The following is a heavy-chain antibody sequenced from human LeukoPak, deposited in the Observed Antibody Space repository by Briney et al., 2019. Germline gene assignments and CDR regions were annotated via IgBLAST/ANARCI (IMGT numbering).Heavy chain of an antibody. CDR1: GFTFSSYE. D-gene: IGHD6-19*01. CDR2: ISSSGSTI. V-gene: IGHV3-48*03. CDR3: AKSTGYSSGWFDY. Sequence: PGGSLRLSCAASGFTFSSYEMNWVRQAPGKGLEWVSYISSSGSTIYYADSVKGRFTISRDNSKNTGHLQMNSLRGDDTAVYYCAKSTGYSSGWFDYWGQGTLVTVSS. J-gene: IGHJ4*02.